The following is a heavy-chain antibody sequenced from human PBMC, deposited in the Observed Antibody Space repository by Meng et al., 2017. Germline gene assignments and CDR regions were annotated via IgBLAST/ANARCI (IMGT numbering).Heavy chain of an antibody. D-gene: IGHD3-22*01. V-gene: IGHV4-34*01. CDR1: GGSFSGYY. J-gene: IGHJ2*01. Sequence: QVELNTWGVGLLNPSGTRAPPFAVYGGSFSGYYGDWIRQPPGKGLAWIGEINHSGSTNYNPSLKSRVTISVDTSKNQFSLKLSSVTAADTAVYYCARGRTRRGYYDSSGYLRYFDLWGRGTLVTVSS. CDR2: INHSGST. CDR3: ARGRTRRGYYDSSGYLRYFDL.